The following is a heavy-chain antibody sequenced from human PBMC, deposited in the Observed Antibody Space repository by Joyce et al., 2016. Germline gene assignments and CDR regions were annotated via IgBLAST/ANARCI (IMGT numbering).Heavy chain of an antibody. V-gene: IGHV3-30*18. J-gene: IGHJ4*02. D-gene: IGHD6-25*01. Sequence: QVQLVESGGGVVQPGRSLRLSCAASGLTLSNYGVHWVRQVPGKGLGWVEVISYDGIYKYYADSGKGRFTIARDNSKNTVFLEMNSLRTEDTAVYYCAKILTATYSSGWFLDYWGQGTLVTVAS. CDR3: AKILTATYSSGWFLDY. CDR1: GLTLSNYG. CDR2: ISYDGIYK.